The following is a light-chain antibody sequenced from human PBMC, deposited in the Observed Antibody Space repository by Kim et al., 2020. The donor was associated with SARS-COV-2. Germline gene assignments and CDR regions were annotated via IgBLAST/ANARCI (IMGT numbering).Light chain of an antibody. Sequence: QKVTISCSGSRTNIGNNYVSWYQKLPGTAPELRIYYNNKRPSGIPDRFAGSKAGKSDTLGITGVDTGDEADYDCGTWESSLSAGVFGGGTKLTVL. CDR2: YNN. J-gene: IGLJ3*02. V-gene: IGLV1-51*01. CDR3: GTWESSLSAGV. CDR1: RTNIGNNY.